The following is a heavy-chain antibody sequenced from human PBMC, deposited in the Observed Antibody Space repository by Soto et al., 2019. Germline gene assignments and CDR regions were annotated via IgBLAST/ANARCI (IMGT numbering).Heavy chain of an antibody. D-gene: IGHD3-16*01. Sequence: SETLSLTCTVYGDSITNNHWWSWVRQPPGKGPELIGEIYHTGIANYNPSLESRVAFSVDKSKNQFSLSLTCVIAADTAVYYCVSKLGPYYYGLDVWGQGTTVTVSS. V-gene: IGHV4-4*02. CDR2: IYHTGIA. CDR1: GDSITNNHW. CDR3: VSKLGPYYYGLDV. J-gene: IGHJ6*02.